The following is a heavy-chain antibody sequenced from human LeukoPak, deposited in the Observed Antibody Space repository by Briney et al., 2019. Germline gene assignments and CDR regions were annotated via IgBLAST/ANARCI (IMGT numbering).Heavy chain of an antibody. Sequence: GGSLKISCMTSGYRFTTNWIGWVRQMPGKGLEWMGIIYPGDSDTRYSPSFQGQVTISADKTINTAYLQWNSLKASDTAMYYCASPQMVHFWGQGTLVTVSS. D-gene: IGHD3-10*01. CDR3: ASPQMVHF. J-gene: IGHJ4*02. CDR1: GYRFTTNW. CDR2: IYPGDSDT. V-gene: IGHV5-51*01.